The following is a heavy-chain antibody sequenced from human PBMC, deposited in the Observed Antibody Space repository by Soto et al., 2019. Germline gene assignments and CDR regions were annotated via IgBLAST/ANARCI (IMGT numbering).Heavy chain of an antibody. CDR2: ISNDVRNI. J-gene: IGHJ4*02. CDR1: GLTFSTYG. CDR3: VKDSLGGMTPVFMPGSD. D-gene: IGHD2-2*01. Sequence: VQLVESGGGVVQPGRSLRLSCGASGLTFSTYGFHWVRQAPGKGLEWVAVISNDVRNIHYAESVKGRFTISRDNSKNTLYLQMNSLRPNDTAVYYCVKDSLGGMTPVFMPGSDWGQGTLVTVSS. V-gene: IGHV3-30*18.